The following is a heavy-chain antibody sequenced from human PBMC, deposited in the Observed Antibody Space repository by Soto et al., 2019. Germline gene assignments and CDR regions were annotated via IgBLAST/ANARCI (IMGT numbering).Heavy chain of an antibody. D-gene: IGHD3-3*01. V-gene: IGHV3-33*01. Sequence: QVQLVESGGGVVQPGRSLRLSCAASGFTFSSYGMHWVRQAPGKGLEWVAVIWYDGSNKYYADSVKGRFTISRDNSKNTLYLQMNSLRAEDTAVYYCARDGLEWLLGSLDYYYYMDVWGKGTTVTVSS. CDR3: ARDGLEWLLGSLDYYYYMDV. CDR1: GFTFSSYG. J-gene: IGHJ6*03. CDR2: IWYDGSNK.